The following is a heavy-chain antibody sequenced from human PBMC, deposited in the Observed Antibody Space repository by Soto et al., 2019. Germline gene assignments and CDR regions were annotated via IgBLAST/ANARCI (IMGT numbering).Heavy chain of an antibody. CDR3: AREWGLLPYYVMNV. D-gene: IGHD7-27*01. CDR1: GDSVTRCSYY. CDR2: ISYTGRT. J-gene: IGHJ6*02. Sequence: SETLSLTCIDSGDSVTRCSYYWTWLRHPPGKGLEWIGYISYTGRTKYNPSLQSRVTISVDTSKNDFSLNLSSVTAADTAVYFCAREWGLLPYYVMNVWGHGTAVTVSS. V-gene: IGHV4-61*03.